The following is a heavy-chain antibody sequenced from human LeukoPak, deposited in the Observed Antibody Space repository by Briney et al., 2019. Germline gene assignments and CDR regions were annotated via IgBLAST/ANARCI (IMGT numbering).Heavy chain of an antibody. CDR1: GYTFTGYY. J-gene: IGHJ4*02. V-gene: IGHV1-2*02. D-gene: IGHD3-9*01. Sequence: ASVCLSCKASGYTFTGYYMHWVRQTPGQGLEWMGWINLNSDDTNYAQKFQGRVTMTRDTSISTAYMELGSLRSDDTAVYYCARGGYFDRPDYWGQPTMV. CDR3: ARGGYFDRPDY. CDR2: INLNSDDT.